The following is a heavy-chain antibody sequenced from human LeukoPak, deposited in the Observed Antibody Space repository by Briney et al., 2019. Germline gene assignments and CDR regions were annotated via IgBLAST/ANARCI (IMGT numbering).Heavy chain of an antibody. CDR3: ARVGLGWLRLDAFDI. V-gene: IGHV3-74*01. D-gene: IGHD5-12*01. CDR1: GFTFSSYW. Sequence: GGSLRLSCAASGFTFSSYWMHWVRQAPGKGLVWVSRINSDGSSTSYADSVEGRFTISRDNAKNTLYLQMNSLRAEDTAVYYCARVGLGWLRLDAFDIWGQGTMVTVSS. CDR2: INSDGSST. J-gene: IGHJ3*02.